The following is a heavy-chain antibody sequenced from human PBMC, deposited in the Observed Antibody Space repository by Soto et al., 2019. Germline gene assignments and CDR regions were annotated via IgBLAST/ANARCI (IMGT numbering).Heavy chain of an antibody. CDR2: ISSSSSTI. CDR1: GFTLSCYR. Sequence: GGALRPFSAASGFTLSCYRVNWGRQAPGKGLEWVSYISSSSSTIYYADSVKGRFTISRDNSKNTLYLQMNSLRAEDTAVYYCAKDGQWQQQNPYYFDYWGQETLVTVSS. J-gene: IGHJ4*02. CDR3: AKDGQWQQQNPYYFDY. D-gene: IGHD6-13*01. V-gene: IGHV3-48*01.